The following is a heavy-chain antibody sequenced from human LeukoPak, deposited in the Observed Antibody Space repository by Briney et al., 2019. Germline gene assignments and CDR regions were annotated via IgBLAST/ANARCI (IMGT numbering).Heavy chain of an antibody. Sequence: PSETLSLTCTVSGGSNSAYYWSWIRQPPGKGLEWIGYIYYSGSTNYNPSLKSRVTISVDTSKNQFSLKLSSVTAAGTAVYYCARVTVQGFFDYWGQGTLVTVSS. CDR1: GGSNSAYY. D-gene: IGHD4-17*01. CDR3: ARVTVQGFFDY. V-gene: IGHV4-59*01. J-gene: IGHJ4*02. CDR2: IYYSGST.